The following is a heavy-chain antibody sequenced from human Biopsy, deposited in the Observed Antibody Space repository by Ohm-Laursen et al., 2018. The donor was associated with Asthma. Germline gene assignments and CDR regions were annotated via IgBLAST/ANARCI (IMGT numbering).Heavy chain of an antibody. CDR2: IYYSGST. J-gene: IGHJ4*02. V-gene: IGHV4-31*03. CDR3: ARAQDYYDSRGYYRSFDC. Sequence: PSETLSLTCTVSYGSITSGGYYWTWIRQHPGKGLEWIGFIYYSGSTYYNPSLKSRVSISIDTSKNQFSLKLSSVTAADTAVYYCARAQDYYDSRGYYRSFDCWGQGTLVTVSS. D-gene: IGHD3-22*01. CDR1: YGSITSGGYY.